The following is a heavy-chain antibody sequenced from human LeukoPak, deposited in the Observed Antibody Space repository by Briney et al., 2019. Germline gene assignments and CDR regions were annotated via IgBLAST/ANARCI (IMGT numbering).Heavy chain of an antibody. CDR3: AREAAMGSIDY. D-gene: IGHD5-18*01. CDR1: GDSINNYF. CDR2: IYYSGST. V-gene: IGHV4-59*01. Sequence: SETLSLTCSVSGDSINNYFWSWIRQPPGKGLEWIGYIYYSGSTSYNPSLKSRVTISIDTSKNQFSLKLSSVTAADTAVYYCAREAAMGSIDYWGQGTLVTVSS. J-gene: IGHJ4*02.